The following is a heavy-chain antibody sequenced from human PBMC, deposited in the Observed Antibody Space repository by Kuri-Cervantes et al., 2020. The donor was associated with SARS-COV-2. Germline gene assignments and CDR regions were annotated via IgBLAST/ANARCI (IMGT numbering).Heavy chain of an antibody. D-gene: IGHD3-10*01. CDR3: ARDLSIPMVRDYGFDI. CDR2: FDPEDGET. V-gene: IGHV1-24*01. J-gene: IGHJ3*02. CDR1: GYTLTELS. Sequence: ASVKVSCKVSGYTLTELSMHWVRQAPGKGLEWMGGFDPEDGETIYAQKFQGRVTMTEDTSTDTAYMELSSLRSEDTAVYYCARDLSIPMVRDYGFDIWGQGTMVTVSS.